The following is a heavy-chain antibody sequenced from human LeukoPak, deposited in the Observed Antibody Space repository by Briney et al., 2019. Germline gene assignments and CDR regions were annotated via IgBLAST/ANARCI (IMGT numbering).Heavy chain of an antibody. D-gene: IGHD2-15*01. CDR3: ARDSIVVVVAATGSYYGMDV. J-gene: IGHJ6*02. V-gene: IGHV1-69*04. CDR2: IIPILGIA. CDR1: GGTFSSYT. Sequence: AASVKVSCKASGGTFSSYTISWVRQAPGQGLEWMGRIIPILGIANYAQKFQGRVTITADKSTSTAYMELSSLRSEDTAVYYCARDSIVVVVAATGSYYGMDVRGQGTTVTVSS.